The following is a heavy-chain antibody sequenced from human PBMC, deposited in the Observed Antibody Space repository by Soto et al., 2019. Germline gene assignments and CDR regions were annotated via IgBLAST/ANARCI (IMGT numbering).Heavy chain of an antibody. CDR3: ARDQGYGDSNYFDY. Sequence: GGSLRLSCAASGFTYSSYGMHWVRQAPGKGLEWVAVIWYDGSNKYYADSVKGRFTISRDNSKNTLYLQMNSLRAEDTAVYYCARDQGYGDSNYFDYWGQGTLVTVSS. V-gene: IGHV3-33*01. CDR2: IWYDGSNK. D-gene: IGHD4-17*01. CDR1: GFTYSSYG. J-gene: IGHJ4*02.